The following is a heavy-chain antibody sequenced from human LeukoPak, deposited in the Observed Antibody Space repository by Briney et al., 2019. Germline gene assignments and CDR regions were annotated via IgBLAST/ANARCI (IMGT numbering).Heavy chain of an antibody. V-gene: IGHV3-11*04. CDR2: ISTSGSTM. CDR1: SFTFSNAW. Sequence: GGSLRLSCAASSFTFSNAWMSWVRQAPGKGLEWVSYISTSGSTMYYADSVKGRFTISRDNAKKSLYLQMNSLRAEDTAVYYCARGAYYFDYWGQGTLVTVSS. J-gene: IGHJ4*02. CDR3: ARGAYYFDY.